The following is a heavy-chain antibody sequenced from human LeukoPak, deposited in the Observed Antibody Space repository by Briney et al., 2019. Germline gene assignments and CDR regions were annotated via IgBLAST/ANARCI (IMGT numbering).Heavy chain of an antibody. Sequence: ASVKVSCXASGYTFTGYYMHWVRQAPGQGLEWMGRINPNSGGTNYAQKFQGRVTMTRDTSISTAYMELSRLRSDDTAVYYCARISDDYYDSSGYFDYWGQGTLVTVSS. CDR2: INPNSGGT. D-gene: IGHD3-22*01. CDR3: ARISDDYYDSSGYFDY. J-gene: IGHJ4*02. CDR1: GYTFTGYY. V-gene: IGHV1-2*06.